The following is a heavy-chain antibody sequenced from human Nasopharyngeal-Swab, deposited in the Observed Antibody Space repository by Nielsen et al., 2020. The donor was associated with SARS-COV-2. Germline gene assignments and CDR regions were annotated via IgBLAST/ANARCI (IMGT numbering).Heavy chain of an antibody. J-gene: IGHJ6*02. CDR1: GGSISSGGYY. V-gene: IGHV4-61*08. CDR2: IYYSGST. Sequence: GSLRLSCTVSGGSISSGGYYWSWIRQHPGKGLEWIGYIYYSGSTNYNPSLKSRVTISVDTSKNQFSLKLSSVTAADTAVYYCARGGDYYDSYYYYGMDVWGQGTTVTVSS. CDR3: ARGGDYYDSYYYYGMDV. D-gene: IGHD3-22*01.